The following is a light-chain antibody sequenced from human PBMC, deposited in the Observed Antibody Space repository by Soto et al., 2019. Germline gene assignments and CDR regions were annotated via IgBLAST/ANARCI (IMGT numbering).Light chain of an antibody. Sequence: EIVLTQSPVSLSLSPGDRVTLSCRASQSVDSYLVWYQQKPGQAPRLLIFGASNRATGIPARFTGSGSGTDFTLTISSLEPEDSAVYYCQQRSYWLTFGGGTKVDIK. V-gene: IGKV3-11*01. CDR1: QSVDSY. CDR2: GAS. J-gene: IGKJ4*01. CDR3: QQRSYWLT.